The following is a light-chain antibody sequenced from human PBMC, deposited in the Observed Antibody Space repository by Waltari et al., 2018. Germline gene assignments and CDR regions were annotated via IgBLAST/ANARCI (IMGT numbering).Light chain of an antibody. Sequence: QSALTQPASVSGSPGQSITLSCTGTRSAVGGSNYVPWYQQHPGKAPKLMIYDVSNRPSGVSNRFSGSKSGNTASLTISGLQAEDEADYYCSSYTSSSTYVFGTGTKVTVL. V-gene: IGLV2-14*03. J-gene: IGLJ1*01. CDR2: DVS. CDR1: RSAVGGSNY. CDR3: SSYTSSSTYV.